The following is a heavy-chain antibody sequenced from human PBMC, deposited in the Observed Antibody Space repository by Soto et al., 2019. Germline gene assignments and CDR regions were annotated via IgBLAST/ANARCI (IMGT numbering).Heavy chain of an antibody. CDR2: IYHSGSA. D-gene: IGHD5-18*01. Sequence: QVQLQESGPGLVKPSETLSLTCTVSGGSVTSGTYYWSWIRQPPGKGLEWIGYIYHSGSANYHPSLKSRVTISVDTSKNQFSLKLNSVPAADAAVYYCARQQPWAGFDYWGQGTLVAVAA. J-gene: IGHJ4*02. CDR3: ARQQPWAGFDY. V-gene: IGHV4-61*01. CDR1: GGSVTSGTYY.